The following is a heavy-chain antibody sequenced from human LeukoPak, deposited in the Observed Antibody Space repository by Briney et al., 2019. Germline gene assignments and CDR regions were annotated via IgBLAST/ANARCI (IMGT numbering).Heavy chain of an antibody. V-gene: IGHV4-4*07. D-gene: IGHD1-1*01. CDR2: IYSSGST. Sequence: SETLSLTCTVSGDSISGYYWSWIRQPAGKGLEWIGRIYSSGSTNYNPSLKSRVTMSVDTSKNQFSLRLRSVTAADTAMYYCARDRDWNLGAFDIWGQGTMVTVSS. CDR1: GDSISGYY. CDR3: ARDRDWNLGAFDI. J-gene: IGHJ3*02.